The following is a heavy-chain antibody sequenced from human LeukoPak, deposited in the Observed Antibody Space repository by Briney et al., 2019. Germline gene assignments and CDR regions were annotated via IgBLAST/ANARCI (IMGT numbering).Heavy chain of an antibody. V-gene: IGHV3-7*01. D-gene: IGHD4-17*01. CDR2: IKHDESEK. CDR1: GFTFSSYW. J-gene: IGHJ4*02. CDR3: ASYGDYEHFDS. Sequence: GGSLRLSCAASGFTFSSYWMSWVRQAPGKGLEWVASIKHDESEKYYVDSLKGRITISRDNAKNSLYLQMNNLRVEDTAVYYCASYGDYEHFDSWGQGTLVTVSS.